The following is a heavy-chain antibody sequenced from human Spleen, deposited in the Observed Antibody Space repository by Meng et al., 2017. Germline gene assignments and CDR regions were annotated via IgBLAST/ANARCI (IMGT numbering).Heavy chain of an antibody. CDR2: IYSGGNT. V-gene: IGHV3-53*01. CDR3: AKAHYDSRVLDAFDI. D-gene: IGHD3-22*01. CDR1: GFTVSHNY. J-gene: IGHJ3*02. Sequence: GGSLRLSCAASGFTVSHNYMSWVRQAPGKGLEWVSVIYSGGNTYYADSVKGRFTISRDNSKNTLYLQMNSLRAEDTADYYCAKAHYDSRVLDAFDIWGQGTMVTVSS.